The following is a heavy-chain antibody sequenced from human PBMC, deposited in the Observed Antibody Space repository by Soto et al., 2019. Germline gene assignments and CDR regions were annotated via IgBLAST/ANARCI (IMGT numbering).Heavy chain of an antibody. D-gene: IGHD6-19*01. CDR3: AGTPSNGWYNSFDY. Sequence: QVQLQESGPGLVKPSETLSLTCTVSGGSISSYYWTWIRQPPGKGLEWIGYIYYSGNTNYNPSLKSRVTISVDTSKNQCSLKLSSVPAADTAVYYCAGTPSNGWYNSFDYWGQGTLVTVSS. CDR1: GGSISSYY. J-gene: IGHJ4*02. V-gene: IGHV4-59*01. CDR2: IYYSGNT.